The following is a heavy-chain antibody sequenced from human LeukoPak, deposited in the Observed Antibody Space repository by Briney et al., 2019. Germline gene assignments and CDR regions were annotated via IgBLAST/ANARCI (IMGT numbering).Heavy chain of an antibody. J-gene: IGHJ3*01. D-gene: IGHD1-14*01. CDR1: GFTLNSYL. Sequence: QPGGSLRLSCAASGFTLNSYLMSWVRQAPGRGLEWVANIKKDGSEESYLDSVKGRFTVSRDNAKNSLFLQMSSLRGEDTAVYYCARSNPNKNALDLWGQGTMVTISS. CDR3: ARSNPNKNALDL. CDR2: IKKDGSEE. V-gene: IGHV3-7*01.